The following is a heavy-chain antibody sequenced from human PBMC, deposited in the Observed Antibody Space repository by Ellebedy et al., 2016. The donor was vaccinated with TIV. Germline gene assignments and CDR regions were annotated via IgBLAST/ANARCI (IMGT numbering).Heavy chain of an antibody. J-gene: IGHJ4*02. CDR2: IITSSSYT. CDR1: GFTFSDYY. D-gene: IGHD2-8*02. V-gene: IGHV3-11*06. CDR3: VRTGRPWFDY. Sequence: GESLKISCVASGFTFSDYYMSWIRQAPGKGLEWVSTIITSSSYTKCADSVKGRFTVSRDDAKNSLYLHMNSLKAEDTAVYYCVRTGRPWFDYWGQGTLVTVSS.